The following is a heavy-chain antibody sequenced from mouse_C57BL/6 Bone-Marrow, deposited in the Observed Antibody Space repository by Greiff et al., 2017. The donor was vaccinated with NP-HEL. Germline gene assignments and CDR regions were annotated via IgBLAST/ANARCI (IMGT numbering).Heavy chain of an antibody. V-gene: IGHV1-82*01. D-gene: IGHD1-1*01. CDR2: IYPGDGDT. Sequence: QVQLQQSGPELVKPGASVKISCKASGYAFSSSWMNWVKQRPGKGLEWIGRIYPGDGDTNYNGKFKGKATLTADKSSSTAYMQLSSLTSEDSAVYFCTRSRPTDPSFAYWGQGTLVTVSA. CDR1: GYAFSSSW. J-gene: IGHJ3*01. CDR3: TRSRPTDPSFAY.